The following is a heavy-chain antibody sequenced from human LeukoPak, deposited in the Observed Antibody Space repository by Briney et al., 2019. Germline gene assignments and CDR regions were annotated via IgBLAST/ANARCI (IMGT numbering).Heavy chain of an antibody. CDR2: INPSGGST. CDR3: ARGLFRLGFGELLRAMGY. J-gene: IGHJ4*02. Sequence: ASVKVSCKASGYTFTSYYMHWVRQAPGQGLEWMGIINPSGGSTSYAQKFQGRVTMTRDMSTSTVYMELSSLRSEDTAVYYCARGLFRLGFGELLRAMGYWGQGTLVTVSS. CDR1: GYTFTSYY. D-gene: IGHD3-10*01. V-gene: IGHV1-46*01.